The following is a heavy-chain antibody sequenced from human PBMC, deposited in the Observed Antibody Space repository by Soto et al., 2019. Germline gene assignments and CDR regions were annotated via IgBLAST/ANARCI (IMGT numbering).Heavy chain of an antibody. V-gene: IGHV3-15*01. D-gene: IGHD6-19*01. CDR1: GFTFSNAW. CDR2: IKSKTDGGTT. J-gene: IGHJ6*02. CDR3: TTSESSGWYRGYYYYGMDV. Sequence: GGSLRLSCAASGFTFSNAWMSWVRQAPGKGLEWVGRIKSKTDGGTTDYAAPVKGRFTISRDDSKNTLYLQMNSLKTEDTAVYHCTTSESSGWYRGYYYYGMDVWGQGTTVTVSS.